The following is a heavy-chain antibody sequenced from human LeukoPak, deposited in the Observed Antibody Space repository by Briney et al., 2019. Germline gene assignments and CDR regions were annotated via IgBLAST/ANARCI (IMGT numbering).Heavy chain of an antibody. V-gene: IGHV4-59*12. D-gene: IGHD6-25*01. Sequence: SETLSLTCAVSGGSISSYYWSWIRQPPGKGLEWIGYIHYSGSTNYNPSLTSRVTISVDTSKNQFSLKLSSVTAADTAVYYCARSKAGSLDDWGQGTLVTVSS. CDR3: ARSKAGSLDD. CDR1: GGSISSYY. CDR2: IHYSGST. J-gene: IGHJ4*02.